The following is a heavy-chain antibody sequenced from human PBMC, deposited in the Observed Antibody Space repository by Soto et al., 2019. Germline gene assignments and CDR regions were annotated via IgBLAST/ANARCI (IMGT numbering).Heavy chain of an antibody. CDR2: ISAYNGNT. D-gene: IGHD2-15*01. J-gene: IGHJ4*02. CDR3: ARSGDCSGGSCYFQVDY. Sequence: ASVKVSCKASGYTFTSYGISWVRQAPGQGLEWMGWISAYNGNTNYAQKLQGRVTMTTDTSTSTAYMELRSLRSDDTAVYYCARSGDCSGGSCYFQVDYWGQGTLVTVSS. CDR1: GYTFTSYG. V-gene: IGHV1-18*01.